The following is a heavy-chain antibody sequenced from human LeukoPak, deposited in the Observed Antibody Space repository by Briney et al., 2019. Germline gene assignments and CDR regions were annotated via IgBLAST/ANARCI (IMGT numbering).Heavy chain of an antibody. J-gene: IGHJ4*02. Sequence: GGSLRLSCAASGFTFISYAMSWVRQARGKGLEWVSLISGDGGSTYDADSVKGRFTIFRNNSKTSLYLQMNSLRTEDAALYYCAKDLYGYVWGSYRYAFDYWGQGTLVTVSS. CDR1: GFTFISYA. CDR3: AKDLYGYVWGSYRYAFDY. CDR2: ISGDGGST. V-gene: IGHV3-43*02. D-gene: IGHD3-16*02.